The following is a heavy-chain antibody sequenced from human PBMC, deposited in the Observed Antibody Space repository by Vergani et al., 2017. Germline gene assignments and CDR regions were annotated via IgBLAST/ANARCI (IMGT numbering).Heavy chain of an antibody. V-gene: IGHV3-30*03. Sequence: QVQLAESGGGRVQPGRSLRLSCAASGFSFSSHAIHWVRQAPGKGLEWVAVISNDGSKKYYADSVKGRFTISRDNSKNTLDLQMNSLRTQDTAVYYCATASSGTSGSLQYNFYMDVWGKGTTVTVS. CDR1: GFSFSSHA. CDR2: ISNDGSKK. J-gene: IGHJ6*03. CDR3: ATASSGTSGSLQYNFYMDV. D-gene: IGHD3-10*01.